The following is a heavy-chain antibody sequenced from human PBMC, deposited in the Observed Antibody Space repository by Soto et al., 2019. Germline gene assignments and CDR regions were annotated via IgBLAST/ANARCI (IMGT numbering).Heavy chain of an antibody. D-gene: IGHD5-12*01. CDR3: ARHVLWLRLMEFDY. V-gene: IGHV4-39*01. CDR1: GGSISSSSYY. Sequence: SETLSLTCTVSGGSISSSSYYWGWIRQPPGKGLEWIGSIYYSGSTYYNPSLKSRVTISVDTSKNQFSLKLSSVTAADTVVYYCARHVLWLRLMEFDYWGQGTLVTVSS. CDR2: IYYSGST. J-gene: IGHJ4*02.